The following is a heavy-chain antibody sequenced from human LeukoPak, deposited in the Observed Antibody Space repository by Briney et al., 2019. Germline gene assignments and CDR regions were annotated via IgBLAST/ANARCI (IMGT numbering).Heavy chain of an antibody. CDR1: GFTFSSYG. Sequence: GRSLRLSCAASGFTFSSYGMHWVRQAPGKGLEWVAVISYDGSNKYYADSVKGRFTISRDNSKNTLYLQMNSLRAEDTAVYYCAKPRQYCSGGSCYVDYYYGMDVWGQGTTVTVSS. V-gene: IGHV3-30*18. CDR3: AKPRQYCSGGSCYVDYYYGMDV. J-gene: IGHJ6*02. CDR2: ISYDGSNK. D-gene: IGHD2-15*01.